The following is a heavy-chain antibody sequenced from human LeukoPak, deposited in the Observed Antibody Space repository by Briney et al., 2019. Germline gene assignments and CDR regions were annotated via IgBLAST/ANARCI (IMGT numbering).Heavy chain of an antibody. CDR1: GFTVSSNY. CDR3: ARETRGVNFDY. D-gene: IGHD3-10*01. V-gene: IGHV3-53*01. Sequence: GGSLRLSCVPSGFTVSSNYMSWARQAPGKGLEWVSVIYSDGTTYYADSVKGRFTISRDNSKNTLYLQMNSLRAEDTAVYYCARETRGVNFDYWGQGTLVTVSS. CDR2: IYSDGTT. J-gene: IGHJ4*02.